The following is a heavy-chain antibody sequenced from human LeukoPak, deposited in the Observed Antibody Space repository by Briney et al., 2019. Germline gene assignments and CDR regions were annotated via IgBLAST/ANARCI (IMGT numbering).Heavy chain of an antibody. CDR3: ARVDTSIVATINFDY. CDR2: IYYSGST. Sequence: SETLSLTCTVSGGSISSGGYYWSWIRQHPGKGLEWIGYIYYSGSTYYNPSLKSRVTISVDTSKNQFSLKLSSVTAADTAVYYCARVDTSIVATINFDYWGREPWSPSPQ. V-gene: IGHV4-31*03. J-gene: IGHJ4*02. D-gene: IGHD5-12*01. CDR1: GGSISSGGYY.